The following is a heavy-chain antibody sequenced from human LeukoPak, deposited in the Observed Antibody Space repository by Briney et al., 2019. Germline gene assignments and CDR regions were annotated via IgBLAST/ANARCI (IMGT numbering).Heavy chain of an antibody. Sequence: GGSLRLSCAASGFTFSSYAMNWVRQAPGKGLEWISYISSSSSTVYYEDSVKGRFTISRDNARNSLYLQMNSLKDEDTAVYYCARDRQQGIPYQPMEYWGQGTLVTVPS. J-gene: IGHJ4*02. V-gene: IGHV3-48*02. CDR1: GFTFSSYA. D-gene: IGHD7-27*01. CDR2: ISSSSSTV. CDR3: ARDRQQGIPYQPMEY.